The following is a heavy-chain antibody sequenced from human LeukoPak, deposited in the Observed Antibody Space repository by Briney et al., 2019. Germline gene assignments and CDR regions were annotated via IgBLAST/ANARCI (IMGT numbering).Heavy chain of an antibody. Sequence: GGSLRLSCATSGLTFISFGMHWVRHAPGKGLEWVAFISYDGSHKDYADSLTDRFTISRDNPTNTLFLQMNSVRAADQAVCYCAKGHLRIEINAFDVWGQGTRVTVS. CDR2: ISYDGSHK. CDR3: AKGHLRIEINAFDV. V-gene: IGHV3-30*18. J-gene: IGHJ3*01. CDR1: GLTFISFG. D-gene: IGHD1-26*01.